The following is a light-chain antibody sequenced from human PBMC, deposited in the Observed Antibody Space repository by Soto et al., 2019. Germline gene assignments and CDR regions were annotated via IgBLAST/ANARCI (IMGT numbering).Light chain of an antibody. CDR1: QSINNL. CDR3: QQYESYWT. J-gene: IGKJ1*01. Sequence: DVQMTQSPSTLSASLGDRVTITCRASQSINNLLAWYQQKPGKAPKFLIYDVSTLESGVPSRFSGSGSGTEFTLTISSLEPEDFATYYCQQYESYWTFGQGTKVDIK. CDR2: DVS. V-gene: IGKV1-5*01.